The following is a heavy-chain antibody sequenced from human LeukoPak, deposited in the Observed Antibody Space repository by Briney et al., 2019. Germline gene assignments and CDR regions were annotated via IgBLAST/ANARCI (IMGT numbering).Heavy chain of an antibody. CDR1: GFTFSSYA. CDR2: IRYDGSNK. J-gene: IGHJ4*02. V-gene: IGHV3-30*02. D-gene: IGHD6-13*01. Sequence: GGSLRLSCAASGFTFSSYAMHWVRQAPGKGLEWVAFIRYDGSNKYYADSVKGRFTISRDNSKNTLYLQMNSLRAEDTAVYYCAEEGGYSSSWTFDYWGQGTLVTVSS. CDR3: AEEGGYSSSWTFDY.